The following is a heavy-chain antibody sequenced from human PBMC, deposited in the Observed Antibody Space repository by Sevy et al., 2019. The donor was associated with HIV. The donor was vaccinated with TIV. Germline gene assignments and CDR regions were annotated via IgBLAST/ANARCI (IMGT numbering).Heavy chain of an antibody. Sequence: SQTLSLTCAISGDSVSSNSAAWNWIRQSPSRGLEWLGRTYYRSKWYNDYAVSVKSRITINPDTSKNRFSMQLNSVTPEETAVDYCARCRLKDYYDSSGYPKYYYYMDVWGKGTTVTVSS. D-gene: IGHD3-22*01. CDR3: ARCRLKDYYDSSGYPKYYYYMDV. J-gene: IGHJ6*03. V-gene: IGHV6-1*01. CDR1: GDSVSSNSAA. CDR2: TYYRSKWYN.